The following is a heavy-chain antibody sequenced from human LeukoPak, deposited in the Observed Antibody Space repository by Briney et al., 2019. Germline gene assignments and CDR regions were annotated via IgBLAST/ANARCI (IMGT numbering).Heavy chain of an antibody. Sequence: AASVKVSCKASGGTFSSYAISWVRQAPGQGLEWMGGIIPIFGTANYAQKSQGRVTITADESTSTAYMELSSLRSEDTAVYYCARVGASRDFDYWGQGTLVTVSS. CDR3: ARVGASRDFDY. CDR2: IIPIFGTA. J-gene: IGHJ4*02. D-gene: IGHD1-26*01. CDR1: GGTFSSYA. V-gene: IGHV1-69*13.